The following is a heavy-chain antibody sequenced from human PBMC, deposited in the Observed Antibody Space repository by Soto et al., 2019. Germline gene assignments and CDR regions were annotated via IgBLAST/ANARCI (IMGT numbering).Heavy chain of an antibody. CDR3: ASANIAVAGDAFDI. J-gene: IGHJ3*02. CDR1: GGSFSGYY. Sequence: QVQLQQWGAGLLKPSETLSLTCAVYGGSFSGYYWSWIRQPPGQGLEWIGEINHSGSTNYTPSLKSRVTMSVDTPKNQFSLMLSSVTAADTAVYYCASANIAVAGDAFDIWGQGTMVTVSS. D-gene: IGHD6-19*01. CDR2: INHSGST. V-gene: IGHV4-34*01.